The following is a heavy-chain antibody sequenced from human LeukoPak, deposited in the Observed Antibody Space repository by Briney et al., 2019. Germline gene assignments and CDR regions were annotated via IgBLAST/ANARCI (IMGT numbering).Heavy chain of an antibody. CDR1: GGTFSSYA. CDR2: ISTYNGNT. V-gene: IGHV1-18*01. D-gene: IGHD4-17*01. J-gene: IGHJ4*02. CDR3: ARGDDYGDYWGLY. Sequence: GSSVKVSCKASGGTFSSYAITWVRQAPGQGFEWMGWISTYNGNTNYAQKLQGRVTMTTDTSTSTAYMELRSLISDDAAVYYCARGDDYGDYWGLYWGQGTLVTVSS.